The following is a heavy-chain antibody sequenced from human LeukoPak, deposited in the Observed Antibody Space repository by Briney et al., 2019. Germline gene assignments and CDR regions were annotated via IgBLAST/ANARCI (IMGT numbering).Heavy chain of an antibody. V-gene: IGHV1-69*13. CDR1: GGTPSRHA. CDR3: ARTRGYYYFDY. Sequence: SVKVSCKASGGTPSRHAISWVRQAPGQGLEWMGGIIPIFGTAKYAQKFQGRVTITADESTNTAYMELSSLRSEDTAVYYCARTRGYYYFDYWAREPWSPSPQ. J-gene: IGHJ4*02. CDR2: IIPIFGTA. D-gene: IGHD3-22*01.